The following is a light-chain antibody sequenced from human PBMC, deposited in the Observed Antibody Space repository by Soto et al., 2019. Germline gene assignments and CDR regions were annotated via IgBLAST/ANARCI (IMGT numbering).Light chain of an antibody. V-gene: IGLV2-23*01. CDR1: SSDVGSYNL. CDR2: EXX. J-gene: IGLJ2*01. CDR3: CSYAGSSTSVV. Sequence: QSALTQPASVSGSPGQSITISCTGTSSDVGSYNLVSWYQQHPGKAPKLMIYEXXXXXXXXXXXXXGSKSGNTASLTISGXXXXXXXXXYCCSYAGSSTSVVFGGGTKLTVL.